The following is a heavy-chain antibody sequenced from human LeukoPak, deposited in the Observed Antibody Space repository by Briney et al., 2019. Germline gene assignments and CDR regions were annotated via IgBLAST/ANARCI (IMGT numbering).Heavy chain of an antibody. CDR3: ATGVVTGTSR. V-gene: IGHV3-15*01. CDR2: IRSKTEGETK. CDR1: RITFRNAW. J-gene: IGHJ4*02. D-gene: IGHD1-1*01. Sequence: GGSLRLSCAVSRITFRNAWMSWVRQAPGKGLEWVARIRSKTEGETKEYAASVKGRFTISRDDSRSRLYLQMNSLKTKDTAVYYCATGVVTGTSRWGQGTLVTVSS.